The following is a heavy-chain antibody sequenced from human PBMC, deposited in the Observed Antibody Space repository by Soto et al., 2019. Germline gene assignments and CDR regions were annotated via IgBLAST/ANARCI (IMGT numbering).Heavy chain of an antibody. D-gene: IGHD5-12*01. CDR2: INAGNGNT. Sequence: ASVKVSCNASGYTFTSYAMHWVRQAPGQRLEWMGWINAGNGNTQYSKKFQGRVTITRDTSASTAYMELSSLRSEDTAVYYCARDPIVATFHRPLYYFDYWGQGTLVTVSS. CDR1: GYTFTSYA. J-gene: IGHJ4*02. V-gene: IGHV1-3*01. CDR3: ARDPIVATFHRPLYYFDY.